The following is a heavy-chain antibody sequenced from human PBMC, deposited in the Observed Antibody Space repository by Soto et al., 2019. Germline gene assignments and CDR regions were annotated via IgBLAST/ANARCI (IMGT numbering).Heavy chain of an antibody. V-gene: IGHV4-59*02. D-gene: IGHD3-10*01. CDR1: GDSVSRYY. Sequence: SETLSLTCTVSGDSVSRYYWNWIRQPPGKGLEWIGYIYNSGSTNYNPSLKSRVTISVDTSKNQFSLTLTSVTDADKAVYYCARAPTYSYGSGTPYYFYAMDVWGQGTTVTVYS. CDR3: ARAPTYSYGSGTPYYFYAMDV. J-gene: IGHJ6*02. CDR2: IYNSGST.